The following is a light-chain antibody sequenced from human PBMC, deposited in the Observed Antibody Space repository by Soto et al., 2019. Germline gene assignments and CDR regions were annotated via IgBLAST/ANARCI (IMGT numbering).Light chain of an antibody. J-gene: IGLJ1*01. Sequence: QSALTQPRSVSGSPGQSVTISCTGTSSDVGGYNFVSWYQQHPGKAPKLMIYDVSKRPSGVPDRFSGSKSGNTASLTISGLQAEDEADYYCCSYAGSYTWVFGTETKFTVL. CDR2: DVS. CDR3: CSYAGSYTWV. V-gene: IGLV2-11*01. CDR1: SSDVGGYNF.